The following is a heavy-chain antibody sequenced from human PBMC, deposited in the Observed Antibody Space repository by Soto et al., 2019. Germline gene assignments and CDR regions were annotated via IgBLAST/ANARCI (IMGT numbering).Heavy chain of an antibody. CDR2: ISSNSAYI. J-gene: IGHJ5*02. CDR3: TRDASSDSSARGWFDP. D-gene: IGHD6-13*01. CDR1: GFTFRSFT. V-gene: IGHV3-21*01. Sequence: LRLSCAASGFTFRSFTMNWVRQAPGKGLEWVSTISSNSAYIYYTDALRGRFTISRDNAKNSLHLQMNSLRAEDTAVYYCTRDASSDSSARGWFDPWGPGTLVTVSS.